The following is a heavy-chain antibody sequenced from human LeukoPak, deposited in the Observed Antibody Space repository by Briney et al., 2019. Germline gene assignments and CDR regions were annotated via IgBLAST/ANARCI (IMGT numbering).Heavy chain of an antibody. CDR3: ARDRAYDFWSGYSNPPDAFDI. CDR2: IYYSGST. CDR1: GGSISGYY. D-gene: IGHD3-3*01. Sequence: SETLSLTCTVSGGSISGYYWSWIRQPPGKGLEWIGYIYYSGSTNYNPSLKSRVTISVDTSKNQFSLKLSSVTAADTAVYYCARDRAYDFWSGYSNPPDAFDIWGQGTMVAVSS. J-gene: IGHJ3*02. V-gene: IGHV4-59*01.